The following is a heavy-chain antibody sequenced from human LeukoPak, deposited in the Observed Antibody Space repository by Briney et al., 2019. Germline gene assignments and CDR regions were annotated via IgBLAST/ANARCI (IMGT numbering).Heavy chain of an antibody. CDR2: INPNSGGT. Sequence: ASVKVSCKASGYTFTGYYMHWVRQAPGQGLEWMGWINPNSGGTNYAQKFQGRVTMTRDTSISTAYMELSRLRSDDTAVYYCARGTTVTQYFYYYYMDVWGKGNTVTVSS. J-gene: IGHJ6*03. D-gene: IGHD4-17*01. V-gene: IGHV1-2*02. CDR1: GYTFTGYY. CDR3: ARGTTVTQYFYYYYMDV.